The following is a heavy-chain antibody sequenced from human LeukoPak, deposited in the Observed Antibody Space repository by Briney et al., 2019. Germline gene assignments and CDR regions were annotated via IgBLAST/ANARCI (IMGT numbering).Heavy chain of an antibody. Sequence: SETLSLTCTVSGGSISSGGYYWSWIRQHPGKGLEWIGYIYYSGSTYYNPSLKSRVTISVDTSKNQFSLKLCSVTAADTAVYYCARDPDLGSYGMDVWGQGTTVTVSS. V-gene: IGHV4-31*03. CDR2: IYYSGST. D-gene: IGHD3-10*01. CDR1: GGSISSGGYY. J-gene: IGHJ6*02. CDR3: ARDPDLGSYGMDV.